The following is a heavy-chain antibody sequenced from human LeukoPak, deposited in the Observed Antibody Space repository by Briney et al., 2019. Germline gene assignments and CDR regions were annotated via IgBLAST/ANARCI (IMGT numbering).Heavy chain of an antibody. CDR2: ISWNSGSI. CDR1: GFTFDDYA. V-gene: IGHV3-9*01. J-gene: IGHJ6*02. CDR3: AKDMVRNPGNYYYGMDV. Sequence: GGSPRLSCAASGFTFDDYAMHWVRQAPGKGLEWVSGISWNSGSIGYADSVKGRFTISRDNAKNSLYLQMNSLRAEDTALYYCAKDMVRNPGNYYYGMDVWGQGTTVTVSS. D-gene: IGHD3-10*01.